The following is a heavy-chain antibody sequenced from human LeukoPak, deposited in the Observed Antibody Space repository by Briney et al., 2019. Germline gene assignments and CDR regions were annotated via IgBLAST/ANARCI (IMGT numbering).Heavy chain of an antibody. CDR1: GFIFNKAW. J-gene: IGHJ4*02. Sequence: GGSLRLSCAVSGFIFNKAWMSWVRQAPGKGLEWVVRIYSNSDGGTTDYTAPVTGRFIISRDDSKNTVFLEMTSLRTDDTAVYYCAIYYDRQLHHGLIRYWGQGTLVTVSS. CDR3: AIYYDRQLHHGLIRY. CDR2: IYSNSDGGTT. D-gene: IGHD3-16*01. V-gene: IGHV3-15*01.